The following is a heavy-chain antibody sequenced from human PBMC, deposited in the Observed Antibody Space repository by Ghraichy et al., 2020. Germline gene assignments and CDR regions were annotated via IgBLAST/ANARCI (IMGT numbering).Heavy chain of an antibody. D-gene: IGHD3-3*01. CDR1: GFSLSNARMG. V-gene: IGHV2-26*01. Sequence: SGPTLVKPTETLTLTCTVSGFSLSNARMGVSWIRQPPGKALEWLAHIFSNDEKSYSTSLKSRLTISKDTSKSQVVLTMTNMDPVDTATYYCARIVLEWLTYGWFDPWGQGTLVTVSS. J-gene: IGHJ5*02. CDR2: IFSNDEK. CDR3: ARIVLEWLTYGWFDP.